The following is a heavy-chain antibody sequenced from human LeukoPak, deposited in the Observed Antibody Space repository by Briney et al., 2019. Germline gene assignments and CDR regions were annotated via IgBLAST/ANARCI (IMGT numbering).Heavy chain of an antibody. CDR1: GFTFTSSA. J-gene: IGHJ5*02. CDR2: IVVGSGNT. CDR3: AASRGGWFDP. Sequence: PVASVKVSCKASGFTFTSSAMQWVRQAHGQRLEWIGRIVVGSGNTNYAQKFQERVTITRDMSTSTAYMELSSLRSEDTAVYYCAASRGGWFDPWGQGTLVTVSS. V-gene: IGHV1-58*02.